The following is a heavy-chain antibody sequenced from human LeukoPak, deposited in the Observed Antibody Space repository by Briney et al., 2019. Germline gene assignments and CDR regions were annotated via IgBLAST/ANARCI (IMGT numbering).Heavy chain of an antibody. CDR1: GFTFSDAS. CDR2: IESRSFGGAT. CDR3: LAQYYRDY. V-gene: IGHV3-15*06. Sequence: GGSLRLSCVGSGFTFSDASMSWVRQAPGKGLEWVGHIESRSFGGATNYAAPVKGRFIISRDDSENTLYLQMSSLKSDDTAVYYCLAQYYRDYWGQGTLVTVSS. D-gene: IGHD3-10*01. J-gene: IGHJ4*02.